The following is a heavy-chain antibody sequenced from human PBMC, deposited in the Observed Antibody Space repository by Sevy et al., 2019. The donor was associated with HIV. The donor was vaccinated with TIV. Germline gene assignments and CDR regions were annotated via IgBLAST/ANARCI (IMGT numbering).Heavy chain of an antibody. V-gene: IGHV3-30-3*01. Sequence: GGSLRLSCAASGFTFSSYAMHWVRQAPGKGLEWVAVISYDGSNKYYADSVKGRFTISRDNSKNTLYLQMNSLRAEDTAVYYLARDNRPYDYSLEFDPWGQRTLVTVSS. CDR1: GFTFSSYA. D-gene: IGHD4-4*01. J-gene: IGHJ5*02. CDR2: ISYDGSNK. CDR3: ARDNRPYDYSLEFDP.